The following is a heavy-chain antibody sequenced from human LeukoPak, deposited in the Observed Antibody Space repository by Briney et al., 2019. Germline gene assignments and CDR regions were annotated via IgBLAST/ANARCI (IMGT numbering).Heavy chain of an antibody. CDR2: INHSGGT. V-gene: IGHV4-34*01. D-gene: IGHD2-2*01. J-gene: IGHJ6*02. CDR1: GGSFSGYY. CDR3: ARGPGGRYQLLYYYYGMDV. Sequence: SETLSLTCAVYGGSFSGYYWSWIRQPPGKGLEWIGGINHSGGTNYNPSLKSRVTISVDTSKNQFSLKLSSVTAADTAVYYCARGPGGRYQLLYYYYGMDVWGQGTTVTVSS.